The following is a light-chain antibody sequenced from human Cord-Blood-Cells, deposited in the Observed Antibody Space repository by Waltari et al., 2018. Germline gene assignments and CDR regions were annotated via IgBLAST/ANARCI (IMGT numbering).Light chain of an antibody. CDR1: RSEVGGYPL. J-gene: IGLJ2*01. CDR3: SSYTSSSTVV. Sequence: QSALTQPASVSGSPGPSITISCTGTRSEVGGYPLVSWYQQHPGKAPKLMIYDVSNRPSGVSNRFSGSKSGNTASLTISGLQAEDEADYYCSSYTSSSTVVFGGGTKLTVL. V-gene: IGLV2-14*01. CDR2: DVS.